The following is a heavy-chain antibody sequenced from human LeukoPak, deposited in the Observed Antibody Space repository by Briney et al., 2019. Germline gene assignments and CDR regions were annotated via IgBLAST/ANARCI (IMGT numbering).Heavy chain of an antibody. J-gene: IGHJ4*02. CDR3: TTDLGHRGGYYTDFDY. CDR1: GFTVSSNY. CDR2: IKSKTDGGTT. Sequence: GGSLRLSCAASGFTVSSNYMSWVRQAPGKGLEWVGRIKSKTDGGTTDYAAPVKGRFTISRDDSKNTLYLQMNSLKTEDTAVYYCTTDLGHRGGYYTDFDYWGQGTLVTVSS. D-gene: IGHD3-3*01. V-gene: IGHV3-15*01.